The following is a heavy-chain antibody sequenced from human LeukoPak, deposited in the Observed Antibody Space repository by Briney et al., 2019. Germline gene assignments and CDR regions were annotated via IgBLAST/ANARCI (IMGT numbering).Heavy chain of an antibody. J-gene: IGHJ3*02. V-gene: IGHV3-30*02. Sequence: PGGSLRLSCAASGFTFSSYGMHWVRQAPGKGLEWVAFIRYDGSNKYYADSVKGRFTISIDNSKNTLYLQMNSLRAEDTAVYYCARDLLPYCSGGSCLYDAFDIWGQGTMVTVSS. D-gene: IGHD2-15*01. CDR3: ARDLLPYCSGGSCLYDAFDI. CDR2: IRYDGSNK. CDR1: GFTFSSYG.